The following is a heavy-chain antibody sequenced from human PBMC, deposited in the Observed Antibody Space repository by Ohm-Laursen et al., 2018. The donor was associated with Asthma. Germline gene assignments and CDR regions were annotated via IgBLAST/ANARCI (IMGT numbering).Heavy chain of an antibody. CDR2: VSGLDSGAHT. CDR1: GFTFSSYT. D-gene: IGHD2-2*01. V-gene: IGHV3-23*01. CDR3: AKDSVYQPVDFYYGMDV. J-gene: IGHJ6*02. Sequence: SLRLSCAASGFTFSSYTMSWVRQAPGKGLEWLSIVSGLDSGAHTYYADSVKGRFTISRDNSKNTLYLQMNSIRGEDTAVYYCAKDSVYQPVDFYYGMDVWGQGTTVTVS.